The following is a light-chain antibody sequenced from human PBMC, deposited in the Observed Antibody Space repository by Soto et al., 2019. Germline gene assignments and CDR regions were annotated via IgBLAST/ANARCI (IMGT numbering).Light chain of an antibody. CDR2: AAS. CDR1: QSISNY. J-gene: IGKJ1*01. V-gene: IGKV1-39*01. Sequence: DIQLTQSPYFLSASVGDRVTITCRASQSISNYLNWYQQKPGKAPRLLIYAASTLQSGAPSRFSGNGSGPDFTLTISSLHPEDVATFYCQQTYGMGTFGHGTKVDIK. CDR3: QQTYGMGT.